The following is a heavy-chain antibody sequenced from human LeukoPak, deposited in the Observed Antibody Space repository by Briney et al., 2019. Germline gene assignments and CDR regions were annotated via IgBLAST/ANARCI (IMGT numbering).Heavy chain of an antibody. D-gene: IGHD2-21*02. CDR3: VKDWGGQSCDGDCLVN. CDR1: GFTFSSYS. Sequence: PGGSLRLSCAASGFTFSSYSMNWVRQAPGKGLEWVSYISSSSSTIYYADSVKGRFTISRDNAKNSLYLQINSLRAEDTAVYNCVKDWGGQSCDGDCLVNWGQGTLVTVSS. J-gene: IGHJ4*02. CDR2: ISSSSSTI. V-gene: IGHV3-48*01.